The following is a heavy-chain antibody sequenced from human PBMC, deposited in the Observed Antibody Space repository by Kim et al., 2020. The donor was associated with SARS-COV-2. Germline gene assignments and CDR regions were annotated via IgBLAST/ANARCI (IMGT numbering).Heavy chain of an antibody. V-gene: IGHV3-23*01. J-gene: IGHJ4*02. D-gene: IGHD3-16*01. CDR1: GFSFSDYP. CDR2: ISHGGHAT. Sequence: GGSLRLSCATSGFSFSDYPMTWVRQAPGKGLEWISAISHGGHATYYADSVKGRFTISRDNSKNTLYLEMSSLRDDDTAIYYCARNYEVALVTMTVGLNLWGRGTLVTVSS. CDR3: ARNYEVALVTMTVGLNL.